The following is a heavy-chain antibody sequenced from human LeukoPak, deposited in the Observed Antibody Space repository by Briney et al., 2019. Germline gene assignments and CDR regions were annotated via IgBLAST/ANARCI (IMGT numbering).Heavy chain of an antibody. V-gene: IGHV3-23*01. J-gene: IGHJ4*02. CDR3: AKPLSVASGTDFDY. Sequence: GGSLRLSCAVSGFTFSSYAMSWVRQAPGKGLEWVSAISGSATTTYYADSVKGRFTISRDNSKNTLYLQMNSLRAEDTAIYYCAKPLSVASGTDFDYWGQGTLVTVSS. CDR2: ISGSATTT. CDR1: GFTFSSYA. D-gene: IGHD6-13*01.